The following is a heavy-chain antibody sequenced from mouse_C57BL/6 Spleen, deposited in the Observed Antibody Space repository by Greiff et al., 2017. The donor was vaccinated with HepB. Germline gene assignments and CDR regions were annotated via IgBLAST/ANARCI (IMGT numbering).Heavy chain of an antibody. CDR1: GYAFSSYW. CDR3: ARSGAYYGSNWYFDV. Sequence: VQLQQSGAELVKPGASVKISCKASGYAFSSYWMNWVKQRPGKGLEWIGQIYPGDGDTNYNGKFKGKATLTADKSSSTAYMQLSSLTSEDSAVYFCARSGAYYGSNWYFDVWGTGTTVTVSS. V-gene: IGHV1-80*01. CDR2: IYPGDGDT. J-gene: IGHJ1*03. D-gene: IGHD1-1*01.